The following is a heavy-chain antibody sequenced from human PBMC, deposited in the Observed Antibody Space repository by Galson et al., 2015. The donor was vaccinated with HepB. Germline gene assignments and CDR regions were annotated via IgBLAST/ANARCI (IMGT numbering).Heavy chain of an antibody. CDR3: ARHVGESGSYGMDV. V-gene: IGHV4-39*01. D-gene: IGHD2-15*01. Sequence: SETLSLTCAVSGASTSSNTYYWSWIRQPPGRGLEWIGSIYYTGTTYYNPSLKSRLTISLDTSKNHFSLKLRSVTAADTAVYYCARHVGESGSYGMDVWGQGTTVTVSS. CDR2: IYYTGTT. CDR1: GASTSSNTYY. J-gene: IGHJ6*02.